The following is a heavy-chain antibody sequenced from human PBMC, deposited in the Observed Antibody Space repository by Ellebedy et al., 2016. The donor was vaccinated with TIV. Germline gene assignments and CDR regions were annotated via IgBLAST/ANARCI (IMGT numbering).Heavy chain of an antibody. J-gene: IGHJ5*02. CDR2: IYTDGGT. Sequence: GESLKISCAASGFTVSSSFMSWVRQAPGKGLEWVSVIYTDGGTTYTDSVLGRFDISRDSSKNTLYLKMNSLRADDTADYYCARDPRGGGDYGDNWFDPWGQGTLVTVSS. V-gene: IGHV3-66*01. CDR1: GFTVSSSF. D-gene: IGHD4-17*01. CDR3: ARDPRGGGDYGDNWFDP.